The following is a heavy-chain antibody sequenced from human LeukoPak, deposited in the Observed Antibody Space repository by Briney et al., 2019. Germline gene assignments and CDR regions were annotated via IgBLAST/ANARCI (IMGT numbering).Heavy chain of an antibody. CDR1: GGSISNKY. Sequence: SETLSLTCTVSGGSISNKYWSWIRQPPGKGLEWIGYIYYSGSTNYNPSLKSRVTILVDTSKNQFSLKLSSVTAADTAVYYCARVLTKSGYSSSFTYYFDYWGQGTLVTVSS. CDR3: ARVLTKSGYSSSFTYYFDY. CDR2: IYYSGST. J-gene: IGHJ4*02. D-gene: IGHD6-13*01. V-gene: IGHV4-59*12.